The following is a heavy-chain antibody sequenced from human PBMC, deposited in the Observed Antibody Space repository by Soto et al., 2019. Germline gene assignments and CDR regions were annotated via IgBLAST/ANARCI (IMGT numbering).Heavy chain of an antibody. CDR1: GFTFSSYS. CDR3: ARSRGGYGSRAVVY. V-gene: IGHV3-21*01. D-gene: IGHD5-12*01. Sequence: EVQLVESGGGLVKPGGSLRLSCAASGFTFSSYSMNWVRQAPGKGLEWVSSISSSSSYIYYADSVKGRFTISRDNAKNSLYLQMNSLRAEDTAVYYCARSRGGYGSRAVVYWGRGTLVTVSS. CDR2: ISSSSSYI. J-gene: IGHJ4*02.